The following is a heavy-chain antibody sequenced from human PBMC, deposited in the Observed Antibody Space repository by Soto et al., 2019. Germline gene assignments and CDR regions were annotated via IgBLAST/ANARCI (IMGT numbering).Heavy chain of an antibody. CDR2: IYYSGST. J-gene: IGHJ5*02. D-gene: IGHD3-3*02. Sequence: SETLSLTCTVSGGSISSYYWSWIRQPPGKGLEWIGYIYYSGSTNYNPSLKSRVTISVDTSKNQFSLKLSSVTVADTAVFYCASPKIAFYNWFDPWGQGTLVTVSS. CDR3: ASPKIAFYNWFDP. V-gene: IGHV4-59*08. CDR1: GGSISSYY.